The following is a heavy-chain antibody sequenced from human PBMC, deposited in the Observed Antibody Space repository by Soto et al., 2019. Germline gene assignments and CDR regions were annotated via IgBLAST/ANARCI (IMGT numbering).Heavy chain of an antibody. Sequence: ASVKVSCKVSGYTLTELSMHWVRQAPGKGLEWMGGFDPEDGETIYAQKFQGRVTMTEDTSTDTAYMELSSLRSEDTAVYYCAPEVATLGEFRCAFDIWGQGTMVTVSS. CDR1: GYTLTELS. V-gene: IGHV1-24*01. CDR2: FDPEDGET. D-gene: IGHD3-10*01. CDR3: APEVATLGEFRCAFDI. J-gene: IGHJ3*02.